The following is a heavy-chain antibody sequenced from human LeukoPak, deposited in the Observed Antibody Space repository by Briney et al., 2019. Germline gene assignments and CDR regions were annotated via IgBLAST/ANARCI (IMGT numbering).Heavy chain of an antibody. V-gene: IGHV1-2*04. CDR3: ARGGIAAAGPELDY. Sequence: ASVKVSCKASGYTFTGYYTHCVRQAPGQGLEWMGWINPNSGGTNYAQKFQGWVTMTRDTSISTAYMELSRLRSDDTAVYYCARGGIAAAGPELDYWGQGTLVTVSS. D-gene: IGHD6-13*01. CDR2: INPNSGGT. CDR1: GYTFTGYY. J-gene: IGHJ4*02.